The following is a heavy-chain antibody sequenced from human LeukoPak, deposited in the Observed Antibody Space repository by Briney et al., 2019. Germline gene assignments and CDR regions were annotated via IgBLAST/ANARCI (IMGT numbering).Heavy chain of an antibody. J-gene: IGHJ4*02. CDR2: IYSGGST. CDR1: GFTVSSNY. CDR3: ARDSRDSGSYATDY. V-gene: IGHV3-53*01. D-gene: IGHD1-26*01. Sequence: GGSLRLSCAASGFTVSSNYMSWVRQAPGKGLEWVSVIYSGGSTYYADSVKGRFTISRDNSKNTLYLQMNSLRAEDTAVYYCARDSRDSGSYATDYWGQGTLVTVSS.